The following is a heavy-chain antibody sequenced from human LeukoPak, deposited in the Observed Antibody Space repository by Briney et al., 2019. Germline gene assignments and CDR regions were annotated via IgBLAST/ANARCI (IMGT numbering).Heavy chain of an antibody. D-gene: IGHD6-19*01. CDR3: ARHSPVASLAYFDY. CDR2: INHSGST. J-gene: IGHJ4*02. Sequence: PSETLSLTCAVYGGSFSGYYWSWIRQPPGKGLEWIGEINHSGSTNYNPSLKGRVTISVDTSKNQFSLKLSSVTAADTAVYYCARHSPVASLAYFDYWGQGTLVTVSS. V-gene: IGHV4-34*01. CDR1: GGSFSGYY.